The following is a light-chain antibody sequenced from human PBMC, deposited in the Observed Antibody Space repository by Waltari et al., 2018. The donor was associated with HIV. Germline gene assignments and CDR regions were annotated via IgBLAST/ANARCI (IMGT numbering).Light chain of an antibody. CDR1: KLGDKY. V-gene: IGLV3-1*01. J-gene: IGLJ2*01. Sequence: SYELTQPPSVSVSPGQTASLTCSGDKLGDKYACWYQQKPGQSPVLVIYQDSKRPSGIPERFSGSNSGNTATLTISGTQAMDEADYYCQAWDSSTEVVFGGGTKLTVL. CDR3: QAWDSSTEVV. CDR2: QDS.